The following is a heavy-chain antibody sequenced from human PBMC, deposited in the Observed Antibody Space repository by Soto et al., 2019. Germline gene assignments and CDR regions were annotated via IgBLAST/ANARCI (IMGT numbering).Heavy chain of an antibody. Sequence: GGSLRLSCAASGFTFSSYAMHWVRQAPGKGLEWVAVISYDGSNKYYADSVKGRFTISRDNSKNTLYLQMNSLRAEDTAVYYCAKGLRIQLDLPPYWGQGTLVPGSA. D-gene: IGHD5-18*01. CDR3: AKGLRIQLDLPPY. CDR1: GFTFSSYA. CDR2: ISYDGSNK. V-gene: IGHV3-30-3*01. J-gene: IGHJ4*02.